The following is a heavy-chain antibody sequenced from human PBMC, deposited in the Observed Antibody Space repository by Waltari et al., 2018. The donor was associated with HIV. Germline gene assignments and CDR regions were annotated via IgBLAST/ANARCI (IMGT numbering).Heavy chain of an antibody. Sequence: EVQLVESGGGLVQPGRSLRLSCAASGFSFGDYSMSWVRQAPGKGLEWVGFIRSKTYGGTTEYAASVKGRFTISRDESKSIAYLQMNSLKTEDTAVYYCTKAVAGFYYFDYWGQGTQVTVSS. CDR1: GFSFGDYS. CDR3: TKAVAGFYYFDY. D-gene: IGHD6-19*01. CDR2: IRSKTYGGTT. J-gene: IGHJ4*02. V-gene: IGHV3-49*04.